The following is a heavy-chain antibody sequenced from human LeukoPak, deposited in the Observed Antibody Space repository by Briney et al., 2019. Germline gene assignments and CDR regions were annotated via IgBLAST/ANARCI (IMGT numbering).Heavy chain of an antibody. J-gene: IGHJ1*01. D-gene: IGHD3-22*01. V-gene: IGHV4-39*07. CDR1: GGSISSSSYY. CDR3: ARGGHYYYDSSGYYFKFHREEYFQH. CDR2: IYYSGST. Sequence: SETLSLTCTVSGGSISSSSYYWGWIRQPPGKGLEWIGSIYYSGSTYYNPSLKSRVTISVDTSKNQFSLKLSSVTAADTAVYYCARGGHYYYDSSGYYFKFHREEYFQHWGQGTLVTVSS.